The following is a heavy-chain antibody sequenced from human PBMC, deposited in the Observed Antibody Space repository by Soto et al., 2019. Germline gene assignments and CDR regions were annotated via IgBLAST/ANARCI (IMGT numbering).Heavy chain of an antibody. CDR1: GYNFTSYY. J-gene: IGHJ4*02. V-gene: IGHV1-46*01. CDR2: VNPNGGGT. D-gene: IGHD5-12*01. Sequence: QVQLVQSGAEVKKPGASVRVSCKASGYNFTSYYMHWVRQAPGQGLEWMGIVNPNGGGTSYAQKFQGRVTMTRDTSTCTVYMELTGLRSEDTAVYYCARGGEWLQLDYWGQGTLVTVSS. CDR3: ARGGEWLQLDY.